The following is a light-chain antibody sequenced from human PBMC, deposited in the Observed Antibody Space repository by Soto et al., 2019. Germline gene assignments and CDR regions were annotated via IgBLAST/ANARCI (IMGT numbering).Light chain of an antibody. V-gene: IGKV1-39*01. J-gene: IGKJ1*01. CDR2: AAS. CDR1: QSISSY. Sequence: DIQMTQSPSSLSASVGDRVTITCRASQSISSYLNGYQQKPGKAPKLLIYAASTLQSGVPSRFSGSGSGTDFTLTISCLQSEDFATYYCQQYYSYPWTFGQGNKVDIK. CDR3: QQYYSYPWT.